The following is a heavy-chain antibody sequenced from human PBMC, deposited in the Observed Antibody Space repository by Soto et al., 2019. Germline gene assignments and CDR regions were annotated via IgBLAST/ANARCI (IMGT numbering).Heavy chain of an antibody. V-gene: IGHV1-46*01. D-gene: IGHD2-15*01. CDR3: ARAQTSRYCSGGSCYSRDYYYGMDV. CDR2: INPSGGST. CDR1: GYTFTSYY. J-gene: IGHJ6*02. Sequence: ASVKVSCKASGYTFTSYYMHWVRQAPGQGLEWMGIINPSGGSTSYAQKFQGRVTMTRDTSTSTVYMELSSLRSEDTAVYYCARAQTSRYCSGGSCYSRDYYYGMDVWGQGTTVTVSS.